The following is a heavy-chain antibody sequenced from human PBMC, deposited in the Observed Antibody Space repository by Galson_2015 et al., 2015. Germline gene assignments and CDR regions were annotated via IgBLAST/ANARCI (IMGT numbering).Heavy chain of an antibody. J-gene: IGHJ4*02. V-gene: IGHV1-46*01. CDR1: GYTISNYH. CDR3: ARETSATGYGDH. Sequence: SVKVSCKASGYTISNYHIHWVRQAPGQGLEWMGIVTPGSGATSYAEKFQGRVIMTGDMSTTTAFLELSSLRSDDTALYYCARETSATGYGDHWGQGTLVTVSS. D-gene: IGHD5-12*01. CDR2: VTPGSGAT.